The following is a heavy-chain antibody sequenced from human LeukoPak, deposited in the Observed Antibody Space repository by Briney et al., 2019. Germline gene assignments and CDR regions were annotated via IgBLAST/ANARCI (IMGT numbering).Heavy chain of an antibody. V-gene: IGHV3-23*01. CDR1: GITLSNYG. CDR2: NSDSGGRT. CDR3: AKRGVVIRVILVGFHKEAYYFDS. J-gene: IGHJ4*02. D-gene: IGHD3-22*01. Sequence: GGSLRLSCAVSGITLSNYGMSWVRQAPGKGLEWVAGNSDSGGRTNYADSVKGRCTISRDNPKNTLYLQMNSLRAEDTAVYFCAKRGVVIRVILVGFHKEAYYFDSWGQGALVTVSS.